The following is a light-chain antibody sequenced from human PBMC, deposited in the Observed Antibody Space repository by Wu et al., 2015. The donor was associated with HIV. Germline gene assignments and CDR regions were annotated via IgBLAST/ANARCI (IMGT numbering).Light chain of an antibody. J-gene: IGKJ1*01. CDR3: QQLASFPPWA. CDR2: AAS. V-gene: IGKV1-9*01. CDR1: QDLGTY. Sequence: QLTQSPTSLSASVGDRVTMTCRASQDLGTYLAWYQQKPGKAPKLLIYAASTLESRVPSRFSGSGSGTDFSLTISSLQSEDFATYYCQQLASFPPWAFGQGTKVEMK.